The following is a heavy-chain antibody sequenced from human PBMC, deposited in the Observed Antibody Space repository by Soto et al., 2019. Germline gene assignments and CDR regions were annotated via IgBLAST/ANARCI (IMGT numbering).Heavy chain of an antibody. J-gene: IGHJ4*02. Sequence: QVQLVESGGGVVQPGRSLRLSCAASGFTFSSYAMHWVRQAPGKGLEWVAVISYDGSNKYYADSVKGRFTISRDNSKNTLYLQMNSLRAEDKAVYYCASGGLGYCTNGVCPTPLYWGQGTLVTVSS. CDR1: GFTFSSYA. CDR2: ISYDGSNK. V-gene: IGHV3-30-3*01. D-gene: IGHD2-8*01. CDR3: ASGGLGYCTNGVCPTPLY.